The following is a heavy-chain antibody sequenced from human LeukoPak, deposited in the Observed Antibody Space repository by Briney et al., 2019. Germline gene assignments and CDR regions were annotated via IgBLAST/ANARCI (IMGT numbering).Heavy chain of an antibody. D-gene: IGHD5-18*01. CDR1: GGSTSSYY. CDR2: IYYSGST. J-gene: IGHJ4*02. Sequence: SETLSLTCTVSGGSTSSYYWSWIRQPPGKGLEWIGYIYYSGSTNYNPSLKSRVTISVDTSKNQFSLKLSSVTAADTAVYYCARVRTAMVLYYFDYWGQGTLVTVSS. CDR3: ARVRTAMVLYYFDY. V-gene: IGHV4-59*01.